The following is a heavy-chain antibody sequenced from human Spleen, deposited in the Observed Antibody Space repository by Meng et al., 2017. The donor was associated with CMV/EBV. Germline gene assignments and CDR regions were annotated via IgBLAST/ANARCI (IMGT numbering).Heavy chain of an antibody. CDR1: GYTFTGYY. CDR3: ATDGPGHYYVMDV. J-gene: IGHJ6*02. Sequence: ASMKVSCKASGYTFTGYYMHWVRQAPGQGLEWMGWINPNSGGTNYAQKFQGRVTMTRDTSISTAYMELSRLRSDDTAVYYCATDGPGHYYVMDVWGQGTTVTVSS. V-gene: IGHV1-2*02. CDR2: INPNSGGT.